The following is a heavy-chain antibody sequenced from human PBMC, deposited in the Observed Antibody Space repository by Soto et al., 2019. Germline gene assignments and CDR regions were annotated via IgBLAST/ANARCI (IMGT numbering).Heavy chain of an antibody. CDR1: RGALSSYA. V-gene: IGHV1-69*18. Sequence: QVQLVQSGAEVKQTGSSVKVSCKASRGALSSYAITWVRQAPGQGLDWMGRVIPIYGTPNYAQKFQGRLSLTVDASKSTAYLELSGLRSEDTAVYFCASAGSREINRGAFDIWGQGTMVTVSS. J-gene: IGHJ3*02. CDR2: VIPIYGTP. CDR3: ASAGSREINRGAFDI.